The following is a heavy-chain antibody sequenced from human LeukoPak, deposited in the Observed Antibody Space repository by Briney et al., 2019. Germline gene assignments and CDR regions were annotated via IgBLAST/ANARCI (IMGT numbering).Heavy chain of an antibody. Sequence: ASVKVSRKASGGTFSSYAISWVRQAPGQGLEWMGGIIPIFGTANYAQKFQGRVTITADESTSTAYMELSSLRSEDTAVYYCATPGPYDSSSEPRPDDYWGQGTLVTVSS. CDR3: ATPGPYDSSSEPRPDDY. D-gene: IGHD3-22*01. CDR1: GGTFSSYA. V-gene: IGHV1-69*01. CDR2: IIPIFGTA. J-gene: IGHJ4*02.